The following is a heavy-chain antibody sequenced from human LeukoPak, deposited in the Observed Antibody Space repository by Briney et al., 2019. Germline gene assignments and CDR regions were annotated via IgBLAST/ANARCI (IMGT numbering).Heavy chain of an antibody. CDR1: GFTFSSYG. CDR3: ARVGYYGSGTTFDP. D-gene: IGHD3-10*01. J-gene: IGHJ5*02. V-gene: IGHV3-30*03. Sequence: PGGSLRLSCAASGFTFSSYGMHWVRQAPGKGLEWVAVMSYDGSSKYYADSVKGRFTISRDNSKNTLYLQMNSLRAEDTAVYYCARVGYYGSGTTFDPWGQGTLVTVSS. CDR2: MSYDGSSK.